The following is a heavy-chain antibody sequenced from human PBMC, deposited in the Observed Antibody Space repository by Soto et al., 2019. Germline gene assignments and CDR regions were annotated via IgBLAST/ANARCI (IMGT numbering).Heavy chain of an antibody. V-gene: IGHV4-31*03. D-gene: IGHD5-18*01. CDR3: ARSGYSYGPNPLLY. J-gene: IGHJ4*02. CDR2: IYYSGST. Sequence: QVQLQESGPGLVKPSQTLSLTCTVSGGSISSGGYYWSWIRQHPGKGLEWIGYIYYSGSTYYNPSLKSRGTRPVXTXKHQFSLKLSSVTAADTAVYYCARSGYSYGPNPLLYWGQGTLVTVSS. CDR1: GGSISSGGYY.